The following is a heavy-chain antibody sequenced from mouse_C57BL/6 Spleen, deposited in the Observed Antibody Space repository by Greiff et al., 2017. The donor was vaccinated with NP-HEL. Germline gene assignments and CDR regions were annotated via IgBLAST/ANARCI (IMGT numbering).Heavy chain of an antibody. CDR3: ARNTRDYYGSSYNYWYFDV. D-gene: IGHD1-1*01. CDR2: IWTGGGT. CDR1: GFSLTSYA. J-gene: IGHJ1*03. Sequence: VKLVESGPGLVAPSQSLSITCTVSGFSLTSYAISWVRQPPGKGLEWLGVIWTGGGTNYNSALKSRLSISKDNSKSQVFLKMNSLQTDDTARYYCARNTRDYYGSSYNYWYFDVWGTGTTVTVSS. V-gene: IGHV2-9-1*01.